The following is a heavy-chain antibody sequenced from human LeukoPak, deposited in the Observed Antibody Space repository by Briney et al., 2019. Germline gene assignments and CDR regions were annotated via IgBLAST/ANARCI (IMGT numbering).Heavy chain of an antibody. CDR3: ARGRGDHKDPVDY. CDR2: IYTSGST. V-gene: IGHV4-61*02. J-gene: IGHJ4*02. CDR1: GGSISSGSYY. Sequence: PSETLSLTCTVSGGSISSGSYYWSWIRQPAGKGLEWIGRIYTSGSTNYNPSLKSRVTISVDTSKNQFSLKLISVTAADTAVYYCARGRGDHKDPVDYWGQGTLVTVSS. D-gene: IGHD4-17*01.